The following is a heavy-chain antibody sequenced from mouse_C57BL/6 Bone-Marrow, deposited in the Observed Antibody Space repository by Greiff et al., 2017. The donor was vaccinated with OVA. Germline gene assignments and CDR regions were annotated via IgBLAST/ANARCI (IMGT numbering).Heavy chain of an antibody. V-gene: IGHV1-26*01. CDR1: GYTFTDYY. CDR3: AGGRLPWFAY. CDR2: INPNNGGT. J-gene: IGHJ3*01. Sequence: EVKLQQSGPELVKPGASVKISCKASGYTFTDYYMNWVKQSHGKSLEWIGDINPNNGGTSYNQKFKGKATLTVDKSSSTAYMELRSLTSEDSAVYYCAGGRLPWFAYWGQGTLVTVSA. D-gene: IGHD3-2*02.